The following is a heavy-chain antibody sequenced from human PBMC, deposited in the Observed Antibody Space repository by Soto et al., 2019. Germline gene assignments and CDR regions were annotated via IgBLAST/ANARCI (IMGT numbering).Heavy chain of an antibody. CDR3: ARRFPGYYGSGSYFDAGYFAY. Sequence: PSETLSLTCTVSGGSISSYYWSWIRQPPGKGLEWIGYIYYSGSTNYNPSLKSRVTISVDTSKNQFSLKLSSVTAADTAVYYCARRFPGYYGSGSYFDAGYFAYWGQGTLVTVSS. CDR2: IYYSGST. V-gene: IGHV4-59*01. J-gene: IGHJ4*02. CDR1: GGSISSYY. D-gene: IGHD3-10*01.